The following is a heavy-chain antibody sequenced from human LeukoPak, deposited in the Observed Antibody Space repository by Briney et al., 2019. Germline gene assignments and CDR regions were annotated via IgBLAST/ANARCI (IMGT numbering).Heavy chain of an antibody. Sequence: GGSLRLSCAASGFTFSSYSMNWVRQAPGKGLEWVAVISYDGSNKYYADSVKGRFTISRDNSKNTLYLQMNSLRAEDTAVYYCAREGSGYDFWSGYYKANWFDPWGQGTLVTVSS. D-gene: IGHD3-3*01. V-gene: IGHV3-30*03. CDR2: ISYDGSNK. CDR3: AREGSGYDFWSGYYKANWFDP. J-gene: IGHJ5*02. CDR1: GFTFSSYS.